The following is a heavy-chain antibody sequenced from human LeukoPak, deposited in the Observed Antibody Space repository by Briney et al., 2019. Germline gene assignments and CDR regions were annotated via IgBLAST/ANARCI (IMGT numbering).Heavy chain of an antibody. Sequence: PGGSLRLSCAASGFTFSSYWMSWVRQAPGKGLEWVANIKHDESEKNYLDSVKGRFTISRDNAQNSLYLQMNGLRVEDTAVYYCTRRLDDWGQRTLVTVSS. D-gene: IGHD3-16*01. J-gene: IGHJ4*02. CDR2: IKHDESEK. CDR3: TRRLDD. V-gene: IGHV3-7*01. CDR1: GFTFSSYW.